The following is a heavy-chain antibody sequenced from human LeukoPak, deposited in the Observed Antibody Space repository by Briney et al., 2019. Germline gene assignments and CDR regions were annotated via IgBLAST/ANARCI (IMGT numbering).Heavy chain of an antibody. CDR2: ISYSGT. J-gene: IGHJ4*02. V-gene: IGHV4-39*01. D-gene: IGHD1-26*01. CDR1: GGSISISDYY. CDR3: ARRTSSPVGAIDY. Sequence: SGTLSLTCIVSGGSISISDYYWGWIRQPPGKGLEWIGSISYSGTYYNPSLKGRLTISVDTPKNQFSLTLTSVAAADTAVYYCARRTSSPVGAIDYWGQGTLVTVSS.